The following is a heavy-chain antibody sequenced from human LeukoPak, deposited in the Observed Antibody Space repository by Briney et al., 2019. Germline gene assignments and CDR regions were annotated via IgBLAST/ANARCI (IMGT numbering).Heavy chain of an antibody. CDR1: GYTFTSYY. CDR3: AITMVRGVIRNWFDP. J-gene: IGHJ5*02. CDR2: INPSGGST. D-gene: IGHD3-10*01. V-gene: IGHV1-46*03. Sequence: ASVKVSCKASGYTFTSYYMHWVRQAPGQGLEWMGIINPSGGSTSYAQKFQGRVTMTRDTSTSTVYMELSSLRSEDTAVHYCAITMVRGVIRNWFDPWGQGTLVTVSS.